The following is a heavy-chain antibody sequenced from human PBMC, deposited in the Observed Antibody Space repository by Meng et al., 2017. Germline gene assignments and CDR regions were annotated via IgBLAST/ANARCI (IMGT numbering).Heavy chain of an antibody. V-gene: IGHV4-31*03. D-gene: IGHD5-24*01. CDR1: GGSISRGGYY. Sequence: VHLQGPGPGLVKPSQTLSLTCTVSGGSISRGGYYWSWIRQHPGKGLEWIGYIYYSGSTYYNPSLKSRVTISVDTSKNQFSLKLSSVTAADTAVYYCARDQGWLPFRDAFDIWGQGTMVTVSS. CDR2: IYYSGST. J-gene: IGHJ3*02. CDR3: ARDQGWLPFRDAFDI.